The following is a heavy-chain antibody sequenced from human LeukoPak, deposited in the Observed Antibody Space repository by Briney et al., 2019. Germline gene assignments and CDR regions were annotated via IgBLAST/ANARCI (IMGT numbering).Heavy chain of an antibody. CDR2: ISYDGNAK. D-gene: IGHD3-10*01. CDR3: AKQTTMVRGVIDY. Sequence: GGSLRLSCAASGFTFSGYGMHWVRQAPGKGLEWVAVISYDGNAKYYADSVKGRFTISRDNAKNTLYLQMDSLIVEDTAVYYCAKQTTMVRGVIDYGGQGSLVTVSS. J-gene: IGHJ4*02. CDR1: GFTFSGYG. V-gene: IGHV3-30*18.